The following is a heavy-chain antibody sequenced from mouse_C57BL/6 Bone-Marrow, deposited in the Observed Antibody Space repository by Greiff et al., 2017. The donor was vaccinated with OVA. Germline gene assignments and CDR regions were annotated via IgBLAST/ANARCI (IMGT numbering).Heavy chain of an antibody. V-gene: IGHV3-6*01. CDR1: GYSITSGYY. CDR3: ARRALYYGSSPDY. Sequence: VQLQQSGPGLVKPSQSLSLTCSVTGYSITSGYYWNWIRQFPGNKLEWMGYISYDGSNNYNPSLKNRISITRDTSKNQFFLKLNSVTTEDTATYYCARRALYYGSSPDYWGQGTTLTVSS. D-gene: IGHD1-1*01. J-gene: IGHJ2*01. CDR2: ISYDGSN.